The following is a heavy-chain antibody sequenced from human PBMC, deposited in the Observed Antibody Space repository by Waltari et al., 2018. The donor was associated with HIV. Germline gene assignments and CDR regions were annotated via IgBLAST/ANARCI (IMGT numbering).Heavy chain of an antibody. CDR3: AREKSRASKWYGIFYYDA. CDR1: GGTFSGYY. J-gene: IGHJ5*02. V-gene: IGHV4-34*02. D-gene: IGHD2-15*01. CDR2: INHSGKT. Sequence: VQLQQWGAGLLKPSETLSLTCTVYGGTFSGYYWTWIRQAPGKGLEWIGEINHSGKTNYNPSLKSRLTLSVDTSKNQVSLRMKSVTGADTAIYYCAREKSRASKWYGIFYYDAWGQGTLVSVPS.